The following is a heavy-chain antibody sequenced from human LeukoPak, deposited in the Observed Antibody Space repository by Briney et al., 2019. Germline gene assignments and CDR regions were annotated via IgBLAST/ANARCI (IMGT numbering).Heavy chain of an antibody. CDR2: IIPILGIA. D-gene: IGHD3-10*01. J-gene: IGHJ6*02. CDR1: GGTFSSYA. Sequence: GASVKVSCKASGGTFSSYAISWVRQAPGQGLEWMGRIIPILGIANYAQKFQGRVTITADKSTSTAYMELSSLRSEDTAVYYCARARPPPFEFGELFINHLYGMDVWGQGTTVTVSS. V-gene: IGHV1-69*04. CDR3: ARARPPPFEFGELFINHLYGMDV.